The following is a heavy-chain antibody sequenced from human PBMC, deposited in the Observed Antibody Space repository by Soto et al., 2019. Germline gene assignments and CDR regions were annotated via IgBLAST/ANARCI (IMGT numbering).Heavy chain of an antibody. Sequence: NPSETLSITCTVSGGSMSSSSYYWGWIRQPPGKGLEWIGSIYYSGSTYYNPSLKSRVTISVDTSKNQFSLKLSSVTAADTAVYYCARHTPAISISDHWGQGTLVTVSS. D-gene: IGHD2-15*01. J-gene: IGHJ4*02. V-gene: IGHV4-39*01. CDR1: GGSMSSSSYY. CDR2: IYYSGST. CDR3: ARHTPAISISDH.